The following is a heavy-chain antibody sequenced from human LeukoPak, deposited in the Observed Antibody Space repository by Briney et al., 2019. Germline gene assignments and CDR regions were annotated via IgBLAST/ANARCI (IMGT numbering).Heavy chain of an antibody. CDR2: IYYSGDT. D-gene: IGHD4-23*01. Sequence: PSETLSLTCTVSGGSISGYYWSWIRQPPGKGLEWIGYIYYSGDTNCNPSLKSRVTISVDTSKNQFSLKLSSVTAADTAVYYCARVGPTVASFDYWGQGTLVTVSS. CDR1: GGSISGYY. J-gene: IGHJ4*02. CDR3: ARVGPTVASFDY. V-gene: IGHV4-59*01.